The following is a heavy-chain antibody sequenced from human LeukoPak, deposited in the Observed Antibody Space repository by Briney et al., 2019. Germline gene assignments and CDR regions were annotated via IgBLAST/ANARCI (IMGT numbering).Heavy chain of an antibody. Sequence: SETLSLTCTVSGGSISSGDYYWSWIRQPPGKGLEWIGYIYYSGSTYYNPSLKSRVTISVDTSKNQFSLKLSSVTAADTAVYYCARGVMFTMVFGVVIAHAWFDPWGQGTLVTVSS. CDR3: ARGVMFTMVFGVVIAHAWFDP. CDR2: IYYSGST. D-gene: IGHD3-3*01. CDR1: GGSISSGDYY. J-gene: IGHJ5*02. V-gene: IGHV4-30-4*01.